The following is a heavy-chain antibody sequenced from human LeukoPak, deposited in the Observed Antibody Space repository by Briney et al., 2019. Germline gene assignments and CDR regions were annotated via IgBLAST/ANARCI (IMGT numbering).Heavy chain of an antibody. V-gene: IGHV3-23*01. CDR3: PKSYNNYCSSTSCYSYYFDY. Sequence: GGSLRLSCAASGFTFSSYAMSWVRQAPGKGLEWVSAISGSGGSTYYADSVKGRFTISRDNSKNTLYLQMNSLRAEDTAVYYCPKSYNNYCSSTSCYSYYFDYWGQGTLVTVSS. CDR2: ISGSGGST. D-gene: IGHD2-2*01. J-gene: IGHJ4*02. CDR1: GFTFSSYA.